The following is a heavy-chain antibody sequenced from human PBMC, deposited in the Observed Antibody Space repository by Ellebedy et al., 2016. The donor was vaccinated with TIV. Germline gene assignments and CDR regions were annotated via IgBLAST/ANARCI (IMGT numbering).Heavy chain of an antibody. D-gene: IGHD3-22*01. Sequence: SQTLSLTXXVYGESFSGYYWSWIRQPPGKGLEWIGEINQSGSTNHNPSLKIRVTISADTSKNQFSLKLSSLTAADTAVYYCARGRQYSHSSGYYLDYWGQGPLVTVSS. CDR3: ARGRQYSHSSGYYLDY. CDR1: GESFSGYY. J-gene: IGHJ4*02. CDR2: INQSGST. V-gene: IGHV4-34*01.